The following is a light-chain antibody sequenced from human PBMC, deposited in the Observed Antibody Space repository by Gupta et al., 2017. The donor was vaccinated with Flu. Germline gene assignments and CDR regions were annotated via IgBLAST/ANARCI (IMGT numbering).Light chain of an antibody. V-gene: IGLV2-14*01. CDR1: RSDVGAYNH. J-gene: IGLJ1*01. CDR3: SSYTTSDTWV. Sequence: QSALTQPASVSGSPGQSITISCTGSRSDVGAYNHVSWYQHQPGKAPKLIIFEVRNRPSGVSNRFSGYKSDSRAFLAISGLQGDDEADYYCSSYTTSDTWVFGTGTKVTIL. CDR2: EVR.